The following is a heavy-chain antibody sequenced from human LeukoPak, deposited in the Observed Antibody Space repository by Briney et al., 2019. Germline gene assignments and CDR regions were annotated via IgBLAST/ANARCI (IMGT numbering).Heavy chain of an antibody. D-gene: IGHD3-10*01. CDR1: GFTFSSYW. V-gene: IGHV3-7*04. J-gene: IGHJ4*02. Sequence: GGSLRLSCAASGFTFSSYWMSWVRQAPGKGLEWVANIKQDGSEKYYVDSVKGRFTISRDNAKNSLYLQMNSLRAEDTAVYYCARPEIRITMVRGVTPSDYWGQGTLVTVSS. CDR2: IKQDGSEK. CDR3: ARPEIRITMVRGVTPSDY.